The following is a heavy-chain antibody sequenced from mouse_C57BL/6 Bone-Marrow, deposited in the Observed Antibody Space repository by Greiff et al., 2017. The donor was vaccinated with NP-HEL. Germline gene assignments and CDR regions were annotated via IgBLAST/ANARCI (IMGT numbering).Heavy chain of an antibody. CDR1: GFTFSSYA. J-gene: IGHJ4*01. V-gene: IGHV5-4*01. D-gene: IGHD2-3*01. CDR2: ISDGGSYT. CDR3: ARTDGGYVLYAMDY. Sequence: EVQVVESGGGLVKPGGSLKLSCAASGFTFSSYAMSWVRQTPEKRLEWVATISDGGSYTYYPDNVQGRFTISRDNAKNNLYLQMSHLKSEDTAMYYCARTDGGYVLYAMDYWGQGTSVTVSS.